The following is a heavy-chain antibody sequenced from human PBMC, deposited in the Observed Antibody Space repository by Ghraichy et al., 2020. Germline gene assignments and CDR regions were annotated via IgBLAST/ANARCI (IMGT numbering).Heavy chain of an antibody. V-gene: IGHV3-30*02. CDR3: AKDLIPYSSSSLLPHY. CDR1: GFTFSSSG. D-gene: IGHD6-6*01. J-gene: IGHJ4*02. CDR2: IRYDENNK. Sequence: GESLNISCAVSGFTFSSSGMHWVRQAPGKGLEWVTFIRYDENNKYYADSVKGRFTISRDNSKNTLYLQMNSLRAEDTAVYYCAKDLIPYSSSSLLPHYWGQGTLVTVSS.